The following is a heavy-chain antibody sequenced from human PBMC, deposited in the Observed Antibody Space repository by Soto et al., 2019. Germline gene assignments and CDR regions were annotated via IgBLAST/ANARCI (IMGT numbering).Heavy chain of an antibody. CDR3: ARARGSLAGFHFDY. CDR1: GYTFTSYA. V-gene: IGHV1-18*01. CDR2: ISAYSGNT. Sequence: GASVKVSCKASGYTFTSYAMNWVRQAPGQGLEWMGWISAYSGNTNYAQKLQGRVTMTTDTSTSTAYMELRSLRSDDTAVYYCARARGSLAGFHFDYWGQGTLVTVSS. D-gene: IGHD2-15*01. J-gene: IGHJ4*02.